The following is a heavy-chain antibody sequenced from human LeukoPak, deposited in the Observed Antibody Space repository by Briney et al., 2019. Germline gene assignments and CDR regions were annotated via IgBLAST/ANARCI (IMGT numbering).Heavy chain of an antibody. CDR2: IYYSGTT. J-gene: IGHJ3*02. CDR1: GDSVNNYY. V-gene: IGHV4-59*02. CDR3: ARDPYYDFWSGEGAFDI. Sequence: SETLSLTCTVSGDSVNNYYWSWIRQPPGKGLEWIGYIYYSGTTNYNPSLKSRVTMSVDTSKNQFSLKLSSVTAADTAVYYCARDPYYDFWSGEGAFDIWGQGTMVTVSS. D-gene: IGHD3-3*01.